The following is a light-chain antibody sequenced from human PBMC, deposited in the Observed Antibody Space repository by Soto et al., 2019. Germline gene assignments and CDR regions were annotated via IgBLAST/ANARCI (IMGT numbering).Light chain of an antibody. CDR1: QSVSSSY. Sequence: EIVLTQSPGTLSLSPGERATLSCRASQSVSSSYLAWYQQKTGQAPRLLIYGASSRATGIPDRFSGSGSGTDFTLTISRLEPEDFAVYYCQQYGRSPRPFGQGTKVEIK. CDR3: QQYGRSPRP. J-gene: IGKJ1*01. V-gene: IGKV3-20*01. CDR2: GAS.